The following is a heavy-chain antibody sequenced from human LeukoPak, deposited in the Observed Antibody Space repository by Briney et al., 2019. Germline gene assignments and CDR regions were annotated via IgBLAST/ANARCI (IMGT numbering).Heavy chain of an antibody. V-gene: IGHV3-30*02. CDR1: GFTFSSYG. D-gene: IGHD3-3*01. CDR3: AKSARDDFWSGYSHYFDY. J-gene: IGHJ4*02. Sequence: PGGSLRLSCAASGFTFSSYGMHWVRQAPGKGLEWVAFIRYDGSNKYYADSVKGRFTISRDNSKNTLYLQMNSLRAEDTAVYYCAKSARDDFWSGYSHYFDYWGQGTLVTVSS. CDR2: IRYDGSNK.